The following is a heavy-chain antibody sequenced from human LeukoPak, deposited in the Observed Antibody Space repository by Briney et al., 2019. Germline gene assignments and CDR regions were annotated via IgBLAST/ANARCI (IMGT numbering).Heavy chain of an antibody. J-gene: IGHJ4*02. CDR2: IKSKTDGGTT. V-gene: IGHV3-15*01. CDR3: TTLYYYDSSGYSY. Sequence: PGGSLRLSCAASGFTFSNAWMSWVRQAPGKGLEWVGRIKSKTDGGTTDYAAPVKGRFTISRDDSKNTLYLQMNSLKTEDTAVYYCTTLYYYDSSGYSYWGQGTLVTVSS. CDR1: GFTFSNAW. D-gene: IGHD3-22*01.